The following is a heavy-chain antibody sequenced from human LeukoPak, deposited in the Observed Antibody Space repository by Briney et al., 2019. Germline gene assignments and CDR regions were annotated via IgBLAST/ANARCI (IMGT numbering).Heavy chain of an antibody. CDR1: GGSISSYY. CDR2: IYTSGNT. Sequence: PSETLSLTCTVSGGSISSYYWSWIRQPAGKGLEWIGRIYTSGNTNYSPSLKSRVTMSVDTSKNQFSLKLNSVTAADTAVYYCARDRGGYVWAFDYWGQGTLVTVSS. J-gene: IGHJ4*02. V-gene: IGHV4-4*07. D-gene: IGHD5-24*01. CDR3: ARDRGGYVWAFDY.